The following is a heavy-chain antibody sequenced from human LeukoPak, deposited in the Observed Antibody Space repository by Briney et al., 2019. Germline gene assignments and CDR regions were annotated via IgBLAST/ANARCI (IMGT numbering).Heavy chain of an antibody. D-gene: IGHD2-2*01. Sequence: SETLSLTCAVSGYSISSGYYWGWIRQPPGQGLGWIGSIYHSGSTYYNPSLKSRVTISVDTSKNQFSLKLSSVTAADTAVYYCARHSPQLQYFDYWGQGTLVTVSS. CDR3: ARHSPQLQYFDY. CDR1: GYSISSGYY. J-gene: IGHJ4*02. V-gene: IGHV4-38-2*01. CDR2: IYHSGST.